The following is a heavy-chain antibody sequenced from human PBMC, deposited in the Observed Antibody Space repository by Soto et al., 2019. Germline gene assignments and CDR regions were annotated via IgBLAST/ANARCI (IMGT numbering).Heavy chain of an antibody. D-gene: IGHD4-17*01. J-gene: IGHJ5*02. V-gene: IGHV2-5*01. CDR3: AHRTTTVTWWFDP. CDR1: GFSRTTRGVG. CDR2: IYWYDDK. Sequence: QITLKESGPTLVKPTQTLTLTCTFSGFSRTTRGVGVGWIGQPPGKTLEWLALIYWYDDKGYSPSLKSRITITKDTSKNQVFLTMTNMEPADTATYFCAHRTTTVTWWFDPWGQGTLVTVSS.